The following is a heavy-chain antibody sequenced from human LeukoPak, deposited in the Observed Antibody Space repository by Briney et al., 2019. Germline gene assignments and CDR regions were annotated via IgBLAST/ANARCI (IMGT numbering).Heavy chain of an antibody. V-gene: IGHV3-21*01. J-gene: IGHJ3*02. Sequence: KAGGSLRLSCAASGFTFSSYSMNWVRQAPRKGLEWVSSISSSSSYIYYADSVKGRFTISRDNAKNSLYLQMNSLRAEDTAVYYCARDMTKIHCSSTSCYSMGAFDIWGQGTMVTVSS. CDR2: ISSSSSYI. CDR1: GFTFSSYS. D-gene: IGHD2-2*01. CDR3: ARDMTKIHCSSTSCYSMGAFDI.